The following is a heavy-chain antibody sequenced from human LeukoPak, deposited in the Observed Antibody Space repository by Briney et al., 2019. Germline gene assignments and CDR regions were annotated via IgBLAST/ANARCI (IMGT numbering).Heavy chain of an antibody. J-gene: IGHJ6*03. D-gene: IGHD3-16*01. Sequence: GGSLRLSCAASGFTFDDYAMHWVRQAPGKGLERVSGISWNSGSIVYADSVKGRFTISRHNAKNSLYLQMNSLRAEDMALYYCAKSRAGGLRYYMDVWGKGTTVTVSS. V-gene: IGHV3-9*03. CDR2: ISWNSGSI. CDR3: AKSRAGGLRYYMDV. CDR1: GFTFDDYA.